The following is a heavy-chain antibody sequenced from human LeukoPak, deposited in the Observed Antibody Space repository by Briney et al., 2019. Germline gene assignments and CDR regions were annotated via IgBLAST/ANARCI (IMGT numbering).Heavy chain of an antibody. CDR1: GITFSNAW. CDR3: TALYDSSGPDAFDI. V-gene: IGHV3-15*01. J-gene: IGHJ3*02. D-gene: IGHD3-22*01. CDR2: IKSKTDGGTT. Sequence: GGSLRLSCAASGITFSNAWMSWVRQAPGKGLEWVGRIKSKTDGGTTDFAAPVKGRFTISRDDSKNTLYLQMNSLKTEDTAVYYCTALYDSSGPDAFDIWGQGTMVTVSS.